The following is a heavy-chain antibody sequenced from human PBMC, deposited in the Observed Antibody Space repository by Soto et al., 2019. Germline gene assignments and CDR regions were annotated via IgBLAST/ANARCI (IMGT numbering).Heavy chain of an antibody. CDR2: IYYTGTT. V-gene: IGHV4-31*03. CDR1: GDSISGGNYY. CDR3: ARLYTYGYYHFDH. Sequence: SETLSLTCTVSGDSISGGNYYWTWIRQHPGRGLEWIGYIYYTGTTHYSPSLHSRVTMSVDTSKNQISLTLTSLTPADSAVYFCARLYTYGYYHFDHWGQGTLVTVSS. J-gene: IGHJ4*02. D-gene: IGHD3-22*01.